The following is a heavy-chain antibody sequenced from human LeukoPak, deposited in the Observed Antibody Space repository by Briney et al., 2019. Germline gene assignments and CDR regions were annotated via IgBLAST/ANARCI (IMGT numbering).Heavy chain of an antibody. Sequence: ASVKVSCKASGYTFTGYYMHWVRQAPGQGLEWMGWINPNSGGTNYAQKFQGRVTMTRDTSISTAYMELSRLRSDDTAVYYCAREGGYCSGGSCYDFDYWGQGTLVTVSS. CDR2: INPNSGGT. D-gene: IGHD2-15*01. CDR1: GYTFTGYY. J-gene: IGHJ4*02. CDR3: AREGGYCSGGSCYDFDY. V-gene: IGHV1-2*02.